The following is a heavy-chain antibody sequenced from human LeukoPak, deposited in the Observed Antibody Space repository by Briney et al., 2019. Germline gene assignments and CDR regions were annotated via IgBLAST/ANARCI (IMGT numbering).Heavy chain of an antibody. CDR2: ISGSGFTT. D-gene: IGHD6-13*01. CDR1: GFTFSGHA. J-gene: IGHJ4*02. Sequence: GGSLRLSCVASGFTFSGHAMTWVRQAPGKGLEWVSAISGSGFTTYYADSVKGRFTISRDNSKNTLYLQMNSLRAEDTAVYYCAKVRGGYSSSWPYYFDYWGQGTLVTVSS. CDR3: AKVRGGYSSSWPYYFDY. V-gene: IGHV3-23*01.